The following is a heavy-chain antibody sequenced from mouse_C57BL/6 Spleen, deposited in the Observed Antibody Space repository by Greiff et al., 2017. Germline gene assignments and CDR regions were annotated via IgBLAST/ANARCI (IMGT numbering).Heavy chain of an antibody. CDR3: ARSDTTVVAFYYFDY. CDR2: INPGSGGT. V-gene: IGHV1-54*01. D-gene: IGHD1-1*01. J-gene: IGHJ2*01. CDR1: GYAFTNYL. Sequence: QVQLKQSGAELVRPGTSVKVSCKASGYAFTNYLIEWVKQRPGQGLEWIGVINPGSGGTNYNEKFKGKATLTADKSSSTAYMQLSSLTSEDSAVYFCARSDTTVVAFYYFDYWGQGTTLTVSS.